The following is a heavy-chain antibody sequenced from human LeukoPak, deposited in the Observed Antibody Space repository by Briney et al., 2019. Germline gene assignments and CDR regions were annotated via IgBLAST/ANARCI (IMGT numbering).Heavy chain of an antibody. Sequence: GGSLRLSCAASGFTFSSYAMSWVRQAPGKGLEWVSGISSSGGRTYYADSVKGRFTISRDNSKNTLYLQMNSLRAEDTAVYYCAKHKTRGDYPGDYWGQGTLVTVSS. D-gene: IGHD4-17*01. V-gene: IGHV3-23*01. J-gene: IGHJ4*02. CDR1: GFTFSSYA. CDR2: ISSSGGRT. CDR3: AKHKTRGDYPGDY.